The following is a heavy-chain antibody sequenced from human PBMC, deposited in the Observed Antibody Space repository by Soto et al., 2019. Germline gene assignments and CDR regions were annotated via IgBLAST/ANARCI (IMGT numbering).Heavy chain of an antibody. J-gene: IGHJ4*02. CDR1: GGSITTGGYY. CDR3: ARSVHAGDYIDY. V-gene: IGHV4-31*03. Sequence: PSETLSLTCTVSGGSITTGGYYWSWIRQHPGKGLESIGYIYDSGTTDYNPSLKSRLTISLDTSKNQFSLKMRSVTAADTAVYYCARSVHAGDYIDYWGQGTLVTVPS. D-gene: IGHD4-17*01. CDR2: IYDSGTT.